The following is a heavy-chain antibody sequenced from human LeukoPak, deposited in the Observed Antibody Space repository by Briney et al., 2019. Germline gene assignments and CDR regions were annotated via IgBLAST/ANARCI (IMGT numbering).Heavy chain of an antibody. V-gene: IGHV3-30*02. Sequence: GGSLRLSCAASGLTFSSYGMHWVRQAPGKGLEWVAFIRYDGSNKYYADSVKGRFTISRDNSKNTLYPQMNSLRAEDTAVYYCAGLRPEDYWGQGTLVTVSS. CDR3: AGLRPEDY. D-gene: IGHD5-18*01. J-gene: IGHJ4*02. CDR1: GLTFSSYG. CDR2: IRYDGSNK.